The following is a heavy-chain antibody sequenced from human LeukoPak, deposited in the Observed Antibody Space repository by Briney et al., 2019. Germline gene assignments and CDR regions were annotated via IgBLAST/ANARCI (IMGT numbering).Heavy chain of an antibody. CDR2: IYYSGST. J-gene: IGHJ6*02. Sequence: SETLSLTCTVSGDSMSSYYWSWIRQPPGKGLEWIGHIYYSGSTDYNPSLESRLTISVDTSKNQFSLQLSSVTAADTAVYFCARQNSGARLNVWGQGTTVTVSS. CDR1: GDSMSSYY. V-gene: IGHV4-59*08. D-gene: IGHD6-25*01. CDR3: ARQNSGARLNV.